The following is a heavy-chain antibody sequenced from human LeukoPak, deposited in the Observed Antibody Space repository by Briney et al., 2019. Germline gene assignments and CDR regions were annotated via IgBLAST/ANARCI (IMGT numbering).Heavy chain of an antibody. CDR3: ARSPRQLWASYYYYYMDV. D-gene: IGHD5-18*01. Sequence: ASVKVSCKASGYTFTGYYMHWVRQAPGQGLEWMGWINPNSGGTNYAQKFQGRVTMTRDTSISTAYMELSRLRSDDTAVYYCARSPRQLWASYYYYYMDVWGKGTTVTVSS. V-gene: IGHV1-2*02. J-gene: IGHJ6*03. CDR1: GYTFTGYY. CDR2: INPNSGGT.